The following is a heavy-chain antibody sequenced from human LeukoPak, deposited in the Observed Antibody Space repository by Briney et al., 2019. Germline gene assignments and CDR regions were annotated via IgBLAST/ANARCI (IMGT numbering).Heavy chain of an antibody. V-gene: IGHV4-39*07. Sequence: SETLSLTCTVSGGSINSRDYYWGWIRQPPGKGLEWIGSIYHTGSTYYNPSLYSRVTISVDTSKNQFSLRLTSMTAADAAVYFCARGHLLLYSTIWYEGRNANFDFWGQGTLVTVSS. J-gene: IGHJ4*02. CDR2: IYHTGST. CDR1: GGSINSRDYY. D-gene: IGHD6-13*01. CDR3: ARGHLLLYSTIWYEGRNANFDF.